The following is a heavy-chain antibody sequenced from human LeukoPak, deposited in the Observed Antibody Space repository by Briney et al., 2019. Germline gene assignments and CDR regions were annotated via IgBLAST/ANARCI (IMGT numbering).Heavy chain of an antibody. Sequence: GESLMISCKGSGYSFTSYWIGWVRQMPGKGLEWMGIIYPGDSDTRYSPSFQGQVTISADKSISTAYLQWSSLKASDTAMYYCARHSGYSGSYFYYYYGMDVWGQGTTVTVSS. CDR3: ARHSGYSGSYFYYYYGMDV. CDR1: GYSFTSYW. V-gene: IGHV5-51*01. J-gene: IGHJ6*02. D-gene: IGHD1-26*01. CDR2: IYPGDSDT.